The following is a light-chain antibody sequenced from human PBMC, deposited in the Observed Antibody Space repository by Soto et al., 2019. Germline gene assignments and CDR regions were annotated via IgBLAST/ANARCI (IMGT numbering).Light chain of an antibody. CDR3: SSYTGGSPPYV. CDR1: SSDVGGYNY. J-gene: IGLJ1*01. V-gene: IGLV2-14*03. Sequence: QSALTQPASVSGSPGQSITISYTGTSSDVGGYNYVSWYQQHPGKAPKFMIYDVSNRPSGVSNRFSASKSGNTASLTISGLQAEDEADYYCSSYTGGSPPYVFGTGTKVTVL. CDR2: DVS.